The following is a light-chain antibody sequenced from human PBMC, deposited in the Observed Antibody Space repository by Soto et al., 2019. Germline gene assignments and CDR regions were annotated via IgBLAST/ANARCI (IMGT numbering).Light chain of an antibody. CDR3: AAWDDSLNGWV. J-gene: IGLJ3*02. V-gene: IGLV1-44*01. CDR1: SSNIGSNT. Sequence: QSVLTQPPSASATPGQRVTISCSGSSSNIGSNTVNWYQLLPGTTPKLLIYSNNQRPSGVPDRFSGSKSGTSASLAISGLQSEDEADYYCAAWDDSLNGWVFGGGTKVTVL. CDR2: SNN.